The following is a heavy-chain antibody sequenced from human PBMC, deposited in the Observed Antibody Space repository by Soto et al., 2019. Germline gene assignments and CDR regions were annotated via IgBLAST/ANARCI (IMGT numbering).Heavy chain of an antibody. CDR3: ATLEGLATISYYFDY. J-gene: IGHJ4*02. D-gene: IGHD3-9*01. Sequence: QLQLQESGPGLVKPSETLSLTCSVSDDSINSDKYYWGWIRQPPGKGLEWIGSIYYRGNAYYNPSLQTRVTISLVKSKSQFSLKLNSVTGSDSAVYFCATLEGLATISYYFDYWGPGALVTVSS. CDR2: IYYRGNA. CDR1: DDSINSDKYY. V-gene: IGHV4-39*01.